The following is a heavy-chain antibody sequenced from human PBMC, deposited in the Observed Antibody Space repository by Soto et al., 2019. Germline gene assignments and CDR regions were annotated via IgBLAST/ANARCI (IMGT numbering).Heavy chain of an antibody. D-gene: IGHD2-21*02. V-gene: IGHV3-48*02. CDR2: ISSSSSTI. CDR1: GFTFSSYS. J-gene: IGHJ3*02. Sequence: GGSLRLSCAASGFTFSSYSMNWVRQAPGKGLEWVSYISSSSSTIYYADSVKGRFTISRDNAKNSLYLQMNSLRDEDTAAYYCARDRGVGGNSSPFDIWGQGTMVTVSS. CDR3: ARDRGVGGNSSPFDI.